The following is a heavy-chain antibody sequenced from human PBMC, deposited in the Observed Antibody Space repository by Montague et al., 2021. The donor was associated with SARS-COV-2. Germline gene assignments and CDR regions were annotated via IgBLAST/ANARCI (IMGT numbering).Heavy chain of an antibody. CDR3: ARHVDPCGCHCRNWYFDL. CDR1: GGSITTDIFY. V-gene: IGHV4-39*01. Sequence: SETLSLTCTVSGGSITTDIFYWGWVRQPPGKGLEWIGSISYSWSTYYNPSLKSRVTMSVDTSKNQFSLGLISLTATDTAMYYCARHVDPCGCHCRNWYFDLWGRGTLVTVSS. D-gene: IGHD2-21*02. J-gene: IGHJ2*01. CDR2: ISYSWST.